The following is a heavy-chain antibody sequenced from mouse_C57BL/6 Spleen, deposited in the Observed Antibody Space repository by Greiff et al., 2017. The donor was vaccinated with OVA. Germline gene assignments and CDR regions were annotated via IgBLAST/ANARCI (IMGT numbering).Heavy chain of an antibody. V-gene: IGHV5-17*01. Sequence: EVKLMESGGGLVKPGGSLKLSCAASGFTFSDYGMHWVRQAPEKGLEWVAYISSGSSTIYYADTVKGRFTISRDNAKNTLFLKMTSLRSEDTAMYYCARDGYYAMDYWGQGTSVTVSS. CDR1: GFTFSDYG. CDR3: ARDGYYAMDY. CDR2: ISSGSSTI. J-gene: IGHJ4*01. D-gene: IGHD2-3*01.